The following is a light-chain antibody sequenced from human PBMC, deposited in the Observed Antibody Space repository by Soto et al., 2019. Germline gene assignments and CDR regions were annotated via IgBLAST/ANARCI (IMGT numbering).Light chain of an antibody. Sequence: QSALTQPASVSGSPGQSITISCTGTSSDVGGYNYVSWYQQHPGKAPKLMIYDVSNRPSGVSNRFSGSKSGNTASLTMCGRQAEGEADYYCRSFTNSPTPVFGGWTQLTVL. CDR2: DVS. CDR1: SSDVGGYNY. J-gene: IGLJ2*01. V-gene: IGLV2-14*01. CDR3: RSFTNSPTPV.